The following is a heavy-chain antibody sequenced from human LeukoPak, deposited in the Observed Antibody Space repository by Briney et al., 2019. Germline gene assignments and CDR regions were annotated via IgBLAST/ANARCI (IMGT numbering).Heavy chain of an antibody. Sequence: GGSLRLSCAASGFTVNRNFMSWVRQAPGKGLEWVSVIYSDGSTYYADSVKGRFTISRDNSKNTVYLQMNSLRAEDTAVYYCAREHSSSWLHRFDYWGQGTLVTVSS. CDR3: AREHSSSWLHRFDY. CDR2: IYSDGST. V-gene: IGHV3-53*01. J-gene: IGHJ4*02. D-gene: IGHD6-13*01. CDR1: GFTVNRNF.